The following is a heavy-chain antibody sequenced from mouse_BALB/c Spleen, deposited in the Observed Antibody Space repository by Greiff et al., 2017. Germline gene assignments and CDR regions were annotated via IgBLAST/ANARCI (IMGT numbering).Heavy chain of an antibody. J-gene: IGHJ4*01. D-gene: IGHD1-1*01. V-gene: IGHV14-3*02. Sequence: DVKLVESGAELVKPGASVKLSCTASGFNIKDTYMHWVKQRPEQGLEWIGRIDPANGNTKYDPKFQGKATITADTSSNTAYLQLSSLTSEDTAVYYCARGDYGSSMDYWGQGTSVTVSS. CDR2: IDPANGNT. CDR1: GFNIKDTY. CDR3: ARGDYGSSMDY.